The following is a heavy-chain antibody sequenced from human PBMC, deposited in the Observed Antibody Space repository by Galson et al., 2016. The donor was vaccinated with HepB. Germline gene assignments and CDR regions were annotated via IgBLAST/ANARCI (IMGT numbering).Heavy chain of an antibody. CDR1: GFTFSSYA. D-gene: IGHD1-26*01. J-gene: IGHJ5*02. CDR3: AKASAP. CDR2: VSGNGNRT. V-gene: IGHV3-23*01. Sequence: SLRLSCATSGFTFSSYAMSWVRQAPGKGLEWVSVVSGNGNRTYYGDSVKGRFIISRDNSKNTLYLQMNSLRAEDTAVYFCAKASAPWGLGTLVTVSS.